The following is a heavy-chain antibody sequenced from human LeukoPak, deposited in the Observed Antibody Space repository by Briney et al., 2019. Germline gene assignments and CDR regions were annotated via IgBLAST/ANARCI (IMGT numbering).Heavy chain of an antibody. CDR1: GYTFTDYL. Sequence: GASVKVSCKASGYTFTDYLMHWVRQAPGQGLEWMGWINPNSGGTNSAQKFQGRVTMTRDTSISTAYMELTSLISDDTAVYYCARGHRDSVGWCHVDFWGQGTLVTVSS. CDR3: ARGHRDSVGWCHVDF. CDR2: INPNSGGT. D-gene: IGHD6-19*01. J-gene: IGHJ4*02. V-gene: IGHV1-2*02.